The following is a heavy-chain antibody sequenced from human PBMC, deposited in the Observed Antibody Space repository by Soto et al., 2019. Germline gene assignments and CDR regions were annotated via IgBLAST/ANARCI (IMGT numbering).Heavy chain of an antibody. CDR1: GFTFRNAW. CDR3: TSRSTRGDSYGRLGDFDY. V-gene: IGHV3-15*07. J-gene: IGHJ4*02. CDR2: IRSKTAGGTT. Sequence: GGSLRLPCAASGFTFRNAWMHWVRQALGKGMERVGRIRSKTAGGTTDYAAPVKGRFTISRDDSKNTLYLQMNSLKTEDTAVHYCTSRSTRGDSYGRLGDFDYWGQGSRVTVAS. D-gene: IGHD5-18*01.